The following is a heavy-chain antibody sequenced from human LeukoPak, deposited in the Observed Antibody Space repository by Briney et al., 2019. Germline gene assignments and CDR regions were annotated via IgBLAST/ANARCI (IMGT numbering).Heavy chain of an antibody. Sequence: PGGSLRLSWAASGFTFSSYGMHWVRQAPGKGLEWVAFIRYNGSNKYYADSVKGRFTISRDNSKTTLYLQMNSLRAEDTAVYYCEKARGLLDEFDYWGQGTLVTVSS. J-gene: IGHJ4*02. CDR3: EKARGLLDEFDY. D-gene: IGHD3-10*01. V-gene: IGHV3-30*02. CDR2: IRYNGSNK. CDR1: GFTFSSYG.